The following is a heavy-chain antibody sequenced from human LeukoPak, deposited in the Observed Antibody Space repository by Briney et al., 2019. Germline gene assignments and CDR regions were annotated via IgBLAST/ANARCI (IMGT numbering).Heavy chain of an antibody. V-gene: IGHV4-34*01. CDR1: GFTFSSYA. CDR3: ARPRGANWFDP. CDR2: INHSGST. J-gene: IGHJ5*02. Sequence: GSLRLSCSASGFTFSSYAMHWVRQAPGKGLEWIGEINHSGSTNYNPSLKSRVTISVDTSKNQFSLKLSSVTAADTAVYYCARPRGANWFDPWGQGTLVTVSS. D-gene: IGHD3-10*01.